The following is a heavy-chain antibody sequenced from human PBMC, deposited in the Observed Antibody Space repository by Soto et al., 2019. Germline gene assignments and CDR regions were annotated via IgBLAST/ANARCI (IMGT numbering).Heavy chain of an antibody. V-gene: IGHV4-59*01. Sequence: SETLSLTCTVSGGSISRYYWTWIRQPPGKGLEWIGYIFYSGSTNYNPSLKSRLTISVDTSKNQFSLKLTSVTAADTAVYYCARGGYSYGNNLLDPWGQGTLVTVSS. J-gene: IGHJ5*02. CDR2: IFYSGST. CDR3: ARGGYSYGNNLLDP. CDR1: GGSISRYY. D-gene: IGHD5-18*01.